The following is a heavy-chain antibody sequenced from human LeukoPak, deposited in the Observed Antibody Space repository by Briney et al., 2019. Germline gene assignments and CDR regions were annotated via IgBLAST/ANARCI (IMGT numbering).Heavy chain of an antibody. J-gene: IGHJ4*02. CDR2: ITYDGSTE. Sequence: GRSLRLSCAASGFTFSSYAMHWVRQAPGKGLEWAASITYDGSTENYADSVKGRFTISRDNSKNTLYLEMNSLGPEDTAIYYCAREKRGGYYPGYWGQGTLVTVSS. CDR1: GFTFSSYA. CDR3: AREKRGGYYPGY. D-gene: IGHD3-3*01. V-gene: IGHV3-30-3*01.